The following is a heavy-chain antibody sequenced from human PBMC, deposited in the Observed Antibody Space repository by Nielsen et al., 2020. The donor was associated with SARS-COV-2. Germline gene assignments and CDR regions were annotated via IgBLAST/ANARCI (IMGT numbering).Heavy chain of an antibody. Sequence: SETLSLTCAVYGGSFSGYYWSWIRQPPGKGLEWIGEINHSGSTNYNPSLKSRVTISVDTSKNQLSLKLSSVTAADTAVYYCARGRDGGIYAYLHHMDVWGEGTAVTVSS. CDR3: ARGRDGGIYAYLHHMDV. V-gene: IGHV4-34*01. CDR2: INHSGST. J-gene: IGHJ6*03. D-gene: IGHD5-24*01. CDR1: GGSFSGYY.